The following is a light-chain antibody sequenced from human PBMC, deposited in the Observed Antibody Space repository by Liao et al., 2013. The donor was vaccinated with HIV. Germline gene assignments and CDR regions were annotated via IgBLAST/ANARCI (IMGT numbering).Light chain of an antibody. CDR3: QVWDSSSDRDYV. CDR2: KDS. CDR1: ALPKQY. J-gene: IGLJ1*01. V-gene: IGLV3-25*02. Sequence: SYELTQPPSVSVSPGQTARITCSGDALPKQYAYWYQQKPGQAPVLVIYKDSERPSGIPERFSGSNSGNTATLTISGTQAMDEADYYCQVWDSSSDRDYVFGTGTKVTVL.